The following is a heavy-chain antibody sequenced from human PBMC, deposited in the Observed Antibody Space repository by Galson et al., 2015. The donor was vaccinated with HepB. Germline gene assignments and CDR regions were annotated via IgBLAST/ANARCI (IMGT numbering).Heavy chain of an antibody. CDR1: GFTFSSYS. CDR3: ASNDRYYYDSSGVSPQAFDI. V-gene: IGHV3-21*01. J-gene: IGHJ3*02. CDR2: ISSSSYI. Sequence: SLRLSCAASGFTFSSYSMNWVRQAPGKGLEWVSSISSSSYIYYADSVKGRFTISRDNAKNSLYLQMNSLRAEDTAVYYCASNDRYYYDSSGVSPQAFDIWGQGTMVTVSS. D-gene: IGHD3-22*01.